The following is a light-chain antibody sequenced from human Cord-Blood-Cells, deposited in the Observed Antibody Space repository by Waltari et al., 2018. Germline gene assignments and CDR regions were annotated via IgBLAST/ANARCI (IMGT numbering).Light chain of an antibody. V-gene: IGLV2-23*01. CDR3: CSYAGSRVV. CDR1: SSDVGSYNL. CDR2: EGS. J-gene: IGLJ2*01. Sequence: QSALTQPASVSGSPGQSITISCTGTSSDVGSYNLVSWYQQHTGKAPKLMIYEGSKRPSGVSNRFSGSKSGNTASLTISGLQAEDEADYYCCSYAGSRVVFGGGTKLTVL.